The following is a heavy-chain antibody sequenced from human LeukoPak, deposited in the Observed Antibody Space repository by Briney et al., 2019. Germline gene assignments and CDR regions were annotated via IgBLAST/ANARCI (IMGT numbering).Heavy chain of an antibody. CDR3: ARDKGIVGYCSGGSCYWPFDY. D-gene: IGHD2-15*01. V-gene: IGHV1-18*01. CDR2: ISAYNGNT. J-gene: IGHJ4*02. Sequence: ASVKVSCKTSGYTFISYGISWVRQAPGQGLDWMGWISAYNGNTNYAQKFQGRVSMTTDTSTSTAYMELRSLRADDTAVYHCARDKGIVGYCSGGSCYWPFDYWGQGTLVIVPS. CDR1: GYTFISYG.